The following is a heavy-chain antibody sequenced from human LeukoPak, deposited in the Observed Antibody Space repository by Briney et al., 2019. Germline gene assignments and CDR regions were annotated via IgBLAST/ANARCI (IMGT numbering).Heavy chain of an antibody. V-gene: IGHV3-7*03. CDR1: GFIFSRFW. D-gene: IGHD1/OR15-1a*01. CDR2: IKEDGSDY. Sequence: GGSLRPSCAASGFIFSRFWMSWVRQAPGKGLEWVANIKEDGSDYYYVGSVRGRFTISRDNAKNSLYLQMNSLRADGTAVYYCARGNTGTGDYWGQGTLVTVSS. J-gene: IGHJ4*02. CDR3: ARGNTGTGDY.